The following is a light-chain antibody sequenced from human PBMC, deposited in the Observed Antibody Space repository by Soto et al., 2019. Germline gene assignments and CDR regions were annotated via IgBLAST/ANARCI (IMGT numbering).Light chain of an antibody. J-gene: IGKJ3*01. CDR2: GVS. CDR3: QHYGSSLFT. V-gene: IGKV3-15*01. CDR1: QSLSRN. Sequence: EIVMTQSPTTLSVSPGERATLSCRASQSLSRNLAWYQQRPGQAPRLLIYGVSIRATGVPARFSGSESGTEFTLTISSLQSEDFAVYYCQHYGSSLFTFGPGTKVEI.